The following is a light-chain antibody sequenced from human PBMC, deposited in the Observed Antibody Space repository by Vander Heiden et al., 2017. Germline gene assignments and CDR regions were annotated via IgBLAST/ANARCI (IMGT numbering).Light chain of an antibody. CDR3: AAWDDSLNGVV. CDR2: SNN. J-gene: IGLJ2*01. V-gene: IGLV1-44*01. CDR1: SSNIGSNT. Sequence: QSVLTQPPSASGTPGQRVTISCSGSSSNIGSNTVNWYQQLPEPAPNLLIYSNNQRPSGVPDRFSGSKSGTSASLAISGLQAEDETDYYCAAWDDSLNGVVFGGGTILTVL.